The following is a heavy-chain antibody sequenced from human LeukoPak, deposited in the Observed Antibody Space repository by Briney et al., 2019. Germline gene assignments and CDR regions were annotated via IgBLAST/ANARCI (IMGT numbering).Heavy chain of an antibody. CDR1: GFTFDDYG. J-gene: IGHJ4*02. Sequence: GGSLRLSCAASGFTFDDYGMSWVRQAPGKGLEWVSGINWNGGSTGYADSVKGRFTISRDNAKNSLYLQMNSLRAEDTALYHCAIDDGSAQYDYSGQGTLVTVSS. CDR2: INWNGGST. V-gene: IGHV3-20*01. D-gene: IGHD3-10*01. CDR3: AIDDGSAQYDY.